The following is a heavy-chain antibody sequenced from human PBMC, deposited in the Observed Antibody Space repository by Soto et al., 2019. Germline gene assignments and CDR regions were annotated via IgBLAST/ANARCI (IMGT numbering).Heavy chain of an antibody. CDR3: ARSGYSSSWPNYYCYGMDV. V-gene: IGHV1-69*01. CDR2: IIPIFGTA. J-gene: IGHJ6*02. CDR1: GGTFSSYA. Sequence: VQLVQSGAEVKKPGSSVKVSCKASGGTFSSYAISWVRQAPGQGLEWMGGIIPIFGTANYAQKFQGRVTITADESTSTAYMELSSLRSEDTAVYYCARSGYSSSWPNYYCYGMDVWGQGTTVTVSS. D-gene: IGHD6-13*01.